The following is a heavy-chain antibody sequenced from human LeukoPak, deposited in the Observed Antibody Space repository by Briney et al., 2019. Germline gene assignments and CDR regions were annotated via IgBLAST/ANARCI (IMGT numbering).Heavy chain of an antibody. CDR2: INHSGST. V-gene: IGHV4-34*01. CDR3: ARGRPFGGGFHLDY. Sequence: AETLSLTCAVYGGSFSGYYWSWIRQPPGKGLEWIGEINHSGSTNYNPSLKSRVTISVDTSKNQFSLELSSVTAADTAVYYCARGRPFGGGFHLDYWGQGTLVTVSA. J-gene: IGHJ4*02. CDR1: GGSFSGYY. D-gene: IGHD1-26*01.